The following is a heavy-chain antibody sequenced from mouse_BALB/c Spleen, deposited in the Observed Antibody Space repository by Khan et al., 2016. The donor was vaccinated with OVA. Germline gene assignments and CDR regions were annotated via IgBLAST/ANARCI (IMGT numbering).Heavy chain of an antibody. Sequence: EVELVESGGDLVKPGGSLKLSCAASGFTFSSYSMSWVRQTPDKRLEWVASISSGGDYTYYPDSVKGRFTISRDNAKNTLYLQMSDLKSEDTAMNYCAINLPGSLVYGGKGTLVTVSA. D-gene: IGHD4-1*01. V-gene: IGHV5-6*01. CDR3: AINLPGSLVY. J-gene: IGHJ3*01. CDR2: ISSGGDYT. CDR1: GFTFSSYS.